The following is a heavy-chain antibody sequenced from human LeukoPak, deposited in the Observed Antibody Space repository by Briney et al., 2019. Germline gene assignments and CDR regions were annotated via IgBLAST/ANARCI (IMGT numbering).Heavy chain of an antibody. CDR3: ARSVPDYTRFDF. D-gene: IGHD4-11*01. CDR2: FKTNYNQV. CDR1: GFTFSDYA. J-gene: IGHJ4*02. V-gene: IGHV3-23*05. Sequence: GGSLRLSCVASGFTFSDYAMNWVRQAPGKGLEWVSTFKTNYNQVYYAESVRGRFTIATDNSKNTAYLERNSLGVEDTALYYCARSVPDYTRFDFWGQGALVTVSS.